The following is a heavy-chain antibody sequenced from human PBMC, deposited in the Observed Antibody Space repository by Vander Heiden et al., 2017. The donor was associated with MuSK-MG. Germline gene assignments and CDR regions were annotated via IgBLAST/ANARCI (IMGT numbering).Heavy chain of an antibody. V-gene: IGHV4-34*01. Sequence: QVQLQQWGAGLLKPSETLSITCDVNGGSVSGYYWSWIRQPPGKGLEWIGEINHSGSTNYNPSLKSRVTISVDTSKNQFSLKLSSVTAADTAVYYCARAKYCSSTSCYFQYFQHWGQGTLVTVSS. CDR2: INHSGST. CDR1: GGSVSGYY. J-gene: IGHJ1*01. D-gene: IGHD2-2*01. CDR3: ARAKYCSSTSCYFQYFQH.